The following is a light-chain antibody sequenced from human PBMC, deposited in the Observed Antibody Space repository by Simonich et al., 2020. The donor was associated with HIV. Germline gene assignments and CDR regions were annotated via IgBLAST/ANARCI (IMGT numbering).Light chain of an antibody. CDR2: GNN. CDR1: SFNIGAGYD. Sequence: QSVLTQPPSVSGAPGQRVTISCPGCSFNIGAGYDVHWYQQLPGTAPKLLIYGNNSRPSGVPDRCSGSKSGTSASLAITGLQAEDEADYYCSSYTSSSTVVFGGGTKLTVL. V-gene: IGLV1-40*01. J-gene: IGLJ2*01. CDR3: SSYTSSSTVV.